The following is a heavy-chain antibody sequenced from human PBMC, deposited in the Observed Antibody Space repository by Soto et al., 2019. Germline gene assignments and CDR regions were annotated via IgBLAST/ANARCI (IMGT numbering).Heavy chain of an antibody. Sequence: QVQLVQSGAEVKKPGASVKVSCKASGYTFTNYGINWVRQAPGQGLEWLGWVSAYNGERRYAHRVQARVIMTTDTSTTTAYMDLRSLRSDDTAVYYCSRGTSIPASGDYWGQGTLVTVSS. CDR2: VSAYNGER. CDR1: GYTFTNYG. CDR3: SRGTSIPASGDY. D-gene: IGHD6-6*01. J-gene: IGHJ4*01. V-gene: IGHV1-18*01.